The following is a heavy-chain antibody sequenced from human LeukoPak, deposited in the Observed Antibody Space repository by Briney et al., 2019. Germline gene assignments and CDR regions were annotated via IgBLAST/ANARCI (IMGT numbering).Heavy chain of an antibody. CDR3: TRPSQAAGRGVRSLAFDP. J-gene: IGHJ5*02. CDR2: IRSKANSHAT. Sequence: GGSLRLSCAASGFTFSGSAMHWVRQASGKGLEWVGRIRSKANSHATAYAASVKGRFTISRDDSKNTAYLQMNSLKTEDTAVYYCTRPSQAAGRGVRSLAFDPWGQGTLVTVSS. D-gene: IGHD6-13*01. V-gene: IGHV3-73*01. CDR1: GFTFSGSA.